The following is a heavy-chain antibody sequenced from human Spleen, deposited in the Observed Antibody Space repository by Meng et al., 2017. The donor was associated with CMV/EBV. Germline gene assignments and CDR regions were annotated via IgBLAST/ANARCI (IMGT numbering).Heavy chain of an antibody. CDR3: AKAHRSGVYVGYYFDS. CDR1: GNSFSSYW. D-gene: IGHD1-26*01. Sequence: GESLKISCQSSGNSFSSYWIAWVRQMPGKGLEWMGIIYPGDSNAKYSQSSQGQVTISVDKSTTTAYLQWNSLKASDTAIYYCAKAHRSGVYVGYYFDSWGQGTLVTVSS. J-gene: IGHJ4*02. V-gene: IGHV5-51*01. CDR2: IYPGDSNA.